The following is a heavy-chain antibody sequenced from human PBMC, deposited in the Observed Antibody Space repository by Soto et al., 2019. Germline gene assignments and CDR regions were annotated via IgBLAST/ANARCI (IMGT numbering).Heavy chain of an antibody. D-gene: IGHD3-16*01. V-gene: IGHV3-48*02. J-gene: IGHJ5*02. CDR1: GFTFTSYS. Sequence: VGSLRLSCAASGFTFTSYSMNWVRQAPGQGLEWVSYITSKSTTIKYADSVKGRFTVSRDNAKNSLYLQLNSLRDEDTAVYYCPREMGAGSESSCYPGPYDSWGQGTLVTFSS. CDR3: PREMGAGSESSCYPGPYDS. CDR2: ITSKSTTI.